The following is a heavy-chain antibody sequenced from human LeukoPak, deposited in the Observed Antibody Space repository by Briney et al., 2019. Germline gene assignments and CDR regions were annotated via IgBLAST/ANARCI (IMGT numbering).Heavy chain of an antibody. D-gene: IGHD3-22*01. CDR3: ARFEYYDSSVGFRAFDI. Sequence: GASVKVSCKASGYTFTSYAMHWVRQAPGQRLEWMGWINTGNGNTEYSQKFQGRVIITRDTSASTAYMEMSSLRSEDTAVYYCARFEYYDSSVGFRAFDIWGQGTMVTVSS. J-gene: IGHJ3*02. CDR1: GYTFTSYA. CDR2: INTGNGNT. V-gene: IGHV1-3*04.